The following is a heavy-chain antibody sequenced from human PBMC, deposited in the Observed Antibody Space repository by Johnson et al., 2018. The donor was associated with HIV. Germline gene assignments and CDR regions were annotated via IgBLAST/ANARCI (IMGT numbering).Heavy chain of an antibody. J-gene: IGHJ3*02. V-gene: IGHV3-20*04. CDR3: ARDRIPYNWNYEGDAFDI. CDR2: IDWNGGST. D-gene: IGHD1-7*01. CDR1: GFSFDDYG. Sequence: VQLVESGGGLVQPGGSLRLSCAASGFSFDDYGMSWVRQPPGKGLEWVSGIDWNGGSTSYADSVRGRFTISRDNAKNSLYLQMNSLRAEDTAVYYCARDRIPYNWNYEGDAFDIWGQGTMVTVSS.